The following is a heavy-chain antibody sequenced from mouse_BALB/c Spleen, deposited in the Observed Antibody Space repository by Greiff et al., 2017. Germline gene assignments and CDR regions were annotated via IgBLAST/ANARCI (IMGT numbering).Heavy chain of an antibody. Sequence: VQLKESGPGLVKPSQSLSLTCSVTGYSITSGYYWNWIRQFPGNKLEWMGYISYDGSNNYNPSLKNRISITRDTSKNQFFLKLNSVTTEDTATYYCARALITTATYYFDYWGQGTTLTVSS. J-gene: IGHJ2*01. CDR3: ARALITTATYYFDY. V-gene: IGHV3-6*02. CDR1: GYSITSGYY. D-gene: IGHD1-2*01. CDR2: ISYDGSN.